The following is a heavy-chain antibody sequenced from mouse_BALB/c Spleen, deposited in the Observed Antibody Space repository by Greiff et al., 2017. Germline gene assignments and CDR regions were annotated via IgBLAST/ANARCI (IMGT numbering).Heavy chain of an antibody. J-gene: IGHJ2*01. V-gene: IGHV2-9*02. CDR1: GFSLTSYG. CDR2: IWAGGST. D-gene: IGHD2-2*01. CDR3: ARGRDGYDGGDYFDY. Sequence: QVQLQQSGPGLVAPSQSLSITCTVSGFSLTSYGVHWVRQPPGKGLEWLGVIWAGGSTNYNSALMSRLSISKDNSKSQVFLKMNSLQTDDTAMYYCARGRDGYDGGDYFDYWGQGTTLTVSS.